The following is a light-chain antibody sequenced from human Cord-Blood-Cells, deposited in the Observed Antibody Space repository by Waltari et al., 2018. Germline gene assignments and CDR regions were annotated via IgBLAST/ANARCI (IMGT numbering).Light chain of an antibody. V-gene: IGLV1-44*01. CDR1: SHNIGSNT. Sequence: QSVLTQPPSASGTPGQRVTISCSGSSHNIGSNTVNWYQQLPGTAPKLRIYSNNQRPSGVPDRFSGSKSGTSASLAISGLQSEDEADYYCAAWDDSLNGWVFGGGTKLTVL. CDR2: SNN. CDR3: AAWDDSLNGWV. J-gene: IGLJ3*02.